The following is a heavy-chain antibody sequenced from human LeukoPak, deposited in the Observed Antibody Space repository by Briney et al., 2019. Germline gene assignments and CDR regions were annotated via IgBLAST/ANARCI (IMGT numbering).Heavy chain of an antibody. CDR3: ARDPGIDAFDV. CDR1: GFTVSNNY. Sequence: TGGSLRLSCAASGFTVSNNYISWVRQAPGKGLEWVSVLYNSDSTYYADSVKGRFTISRDNSKNTMYLQMNSLRAEDTAIYYCARDPGIDAFDVWGQGTMVTVSS. J-gene: IGHJ3*01. CDR2: LYNSDST. D-gene: IGHD1-26*01. V-gene: IGHV3-53*01.